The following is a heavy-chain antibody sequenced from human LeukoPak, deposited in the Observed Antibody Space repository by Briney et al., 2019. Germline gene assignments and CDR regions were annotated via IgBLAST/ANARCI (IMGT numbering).Heavy chain of an antibody. Sequence: SETLSLTCAVYGGSFSGYYWSWIRQPPGKGLKWIGEINHSGSTNYNPSLKSRVTISVDTSKNQFSLKLSSVTAADTAVYYCARGRGYCSGGSCYSYYYYGMDVWGQGTTVTVSS. CDR1: GGSFSGYY. V-gene: IGHV4-34*01. CDR2: INHSGST. J-gene: IGHJ6*02. CDR3: ARGRGYCSGGSCYSYYYYGMDV. D-gene: IGHD2-15*01.